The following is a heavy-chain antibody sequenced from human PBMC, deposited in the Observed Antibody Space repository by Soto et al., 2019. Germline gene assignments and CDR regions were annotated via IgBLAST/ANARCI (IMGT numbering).Heavy chain of an antibody. CDR2: INHSGST. V-gene: IGHV4-34*01. CDR3: ARGVGSNWFDP. J-gene: IGHJ5*02. Sequence: SETLSLTCAVYGGSFSGYYWSWIRQPPGKGLEWIGEINHSGSTNYNPSLKSRVTISVDTSKNQFSLKLSSVTAADTAVYYCARGVGSNWFDPWGQGTLVTVSS. D-gene: IGHD1-26*01. CDR1: GGSFSGYY.